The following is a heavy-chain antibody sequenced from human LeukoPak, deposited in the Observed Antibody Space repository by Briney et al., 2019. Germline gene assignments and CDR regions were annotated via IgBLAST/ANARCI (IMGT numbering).Heavy chain of an antibody. D-gene: IGHD4-17*01. V-gene: IGHV3-30*18. CDR2: ISYDGSNK. J-gene: IGHJ1*01. CDR1: GFTFSSYG. Sequence: GGSLRLSCAASGFTFSSYGMHWVRQAPGKGLEWVAVISYDGSNKYYADSVKGRFTISRDNSKNTLYLQMNSLRAEDTAVYYCAQEIYGDSTGGRFQHWGQGTLVTVSS. CDR3: AQEIYGDSTGGRFQH.